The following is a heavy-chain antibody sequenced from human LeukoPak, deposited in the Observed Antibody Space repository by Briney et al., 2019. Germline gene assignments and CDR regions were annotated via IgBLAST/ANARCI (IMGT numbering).Heavy chain of an antibody. D-gene: IGHD5-24*01. Sequence: PSETLSLTCTVSGGSISSSSYYWGWIRQPPGKGLEWIGSIYYSGSTYYNPSLKSRVTISVDTSKNQFSLKLSSVTAADTAVYYCARGSKRWLQLFFVPTHGAGAFDIWGQGTMVTVSS. V-gene: IGHV4-39*07. CDR2: IYYSGST. J-gene: IGHJ3*02. CDR1: GGSISSSSYY. CDR3: ARGSKRWLQLFFVPTHGAGAFDI.